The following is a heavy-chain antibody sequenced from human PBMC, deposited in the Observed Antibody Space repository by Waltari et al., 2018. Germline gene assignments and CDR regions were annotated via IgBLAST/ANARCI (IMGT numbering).Heavy chain of an antibody. CDR3: ARERGYSGYDRAGYFDY. D-gene: IGHD5-12*01. Sequence: QVQLVQSGAEVKKPGASVKVSCKASGYTFTGYYMHWVRQAPGQGLEWMGRMNPNSGGTNYAQKFQGKVTKTGDTSVSTAYMELSRLRSDDTAVYYCARERGYSGYDRAGYFDYWGQGTLVTVSS. J-gene: IGHJ4*02. V-gene: IGHV1-2*06. CDR2: MNPNSGGT. CDR1: GYTFTGYY.